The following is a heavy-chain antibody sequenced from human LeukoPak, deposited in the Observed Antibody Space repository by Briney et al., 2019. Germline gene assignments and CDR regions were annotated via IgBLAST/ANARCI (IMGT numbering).Heavy chain of an antibody. Sequence: PGGTLRLSCAASGFSFSDYEMNWVRQAPGKGLEWLSHIDISGNTIHYADSVEGRFTISRDNTKNSLYLQMNSLRAEDTAVYYCVGGDYWGQGTLVTVSS. CDR3: VGGDY. V-gene: IGHV3-48*03. CDR1: GFSFSDYE. CDR2: IDISGNTI. J-gene: IGHJ4*02.